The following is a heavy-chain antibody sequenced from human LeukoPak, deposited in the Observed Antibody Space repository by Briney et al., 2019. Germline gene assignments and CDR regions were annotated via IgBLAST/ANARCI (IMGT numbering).Heavy chain of an antibody. V-gene: IGHV3-23*01. D-gene: IGHD3-10*01. CDR2: ISGSGGST. CDR3: ARSDYYGSGSYYKTLPSYFDY. Sequence: GGSLRLSCAASGFTFSSYAMSWVRQAPGKGLEWVSAISGSGGSTYYADSVKGRFTISRDNSKNTLYLQMNSLRAEDTAVYYCARSDYYGSGSYYKTLPSYFDYWGQGTLVTVSS. J-gene: IGHJ4*02. CDR1: GFTFSSYA.